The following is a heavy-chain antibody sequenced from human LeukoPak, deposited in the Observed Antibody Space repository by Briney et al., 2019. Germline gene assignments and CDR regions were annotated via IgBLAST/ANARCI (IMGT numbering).Heavy chain of an antibody. J-gene: IGHJ3*02. Sequence: GGSLRLSCAASGFTFSSYWMSWVRQAPGKGLEWVANIKQDGSEKYYVDSVKGRFTISRDNAKNSLYLQMNSLRAEDTAVYYCAREKGRWLQVDALDIWGQGTMVTVSS. CDR2: IKQDGSEK. CDR3: AREKGRWLQVDALDI. D-gene: IGHD5-24*01. V-gene: IGHV3-7*01. CDR1: GFTFSSYW.